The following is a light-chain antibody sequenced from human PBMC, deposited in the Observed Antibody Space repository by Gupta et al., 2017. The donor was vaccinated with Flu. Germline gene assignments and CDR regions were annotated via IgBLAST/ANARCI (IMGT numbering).Light chain of an antibody. J-gene: IGKJ2*01. Sequence: DIVLTQSPDSLAVSLGERATFNCKSSLSLLHSSGTKNCIAWYQQKPGQPPKLLVYWASSREFGVPDRFSGSGSETDFTLTISSLQAEDVAVYYCQQYCGSPYTFGQGSNLEIK. CDR1: LSLLHSSGTKNC. V-gene: IGKV4-1*01. CDR2: WAS. CDR3: QQYCGSPYT.